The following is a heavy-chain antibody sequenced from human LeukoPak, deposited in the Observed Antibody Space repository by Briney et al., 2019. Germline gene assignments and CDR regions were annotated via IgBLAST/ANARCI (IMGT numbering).Heavy chain of an antibody. Sequence: GGSLRLSCAASGFTFSSYAINWVRRAPGKGLEWVSVISGSGGSTYYADSVKGRFTISRDNSKNTLYLQMNSLRVEDTAVYYCAKGDSGVYWFDPWGQGTLVTVSS. CDR2: ISGSGGST. CDR3: AKGDSGVYWFDP. V-gene: IGHV3-23*01. CDR1: GFTFSSYA. J-gene: IGHJ5*02. D-gene: IGHD2-15*01.